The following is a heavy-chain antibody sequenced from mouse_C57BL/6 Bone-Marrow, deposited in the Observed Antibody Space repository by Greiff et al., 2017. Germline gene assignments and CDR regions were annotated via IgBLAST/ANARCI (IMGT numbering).Heavy chain of an antibody. CDR1: GFNIKDDY. Sequence: EVQLQQSGAELVRPGASVKLSCTASGFNIKDDYMHWVKQRPEQGLEWIGWIDPENGDTEYASKFQGKATITADTSSNTAYLQLRSLTSEDTAVYYCTTGDCEGLYYYAMDYWGQGTSVTVSA. J-gene: IGHJ4*01. D-gene: IGHD2-4*01. V-gene: IGHV14-4*01. CDR3: TTGDCEGLYYYAMDY. CDR2: IDPENGDT.